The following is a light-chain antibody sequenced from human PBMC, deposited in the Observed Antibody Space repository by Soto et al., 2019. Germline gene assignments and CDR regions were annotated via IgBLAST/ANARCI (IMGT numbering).Light chain of an antibody. CDR3: SSFTTSTSYV. CDR1: SSDVGAYDY. Sequence: QSALTQPASVSGSPGQSITISCTGTSSDVGAYDYVSWYQQHPGEVPKLMIFDVSDRPSGVSNRFSGSKCGNTASLTISGLQAEEEADYYCSSFTTSTSYVFGTGTKVTVL. J-gene: IGLJ1*01. CDR2: DVS. V-gene: IGLV2-14*03.